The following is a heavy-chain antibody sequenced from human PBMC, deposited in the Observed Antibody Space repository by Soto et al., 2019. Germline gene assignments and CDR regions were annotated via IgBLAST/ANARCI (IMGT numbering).Heavy chain of an antibody. D-gene: IGHD1-26*01. V-gene: IGHV4-4*02. CDR2: IFHSGST. CDR1: GGSISNSNW. J-gene: IGHJ4*02. CDR3: AHRPIVGAAI. Sequence: QVQLQESGPGLVKPSGTLSLTCAVFGGSISNSNWWTWVRQPPGKGLDWIGEIFHSGSTNYNSSLMGRATISVDQANNQFSLKLSSVTAADTAVYYCAHRPIVGAAIWGQGTLVTVSS.